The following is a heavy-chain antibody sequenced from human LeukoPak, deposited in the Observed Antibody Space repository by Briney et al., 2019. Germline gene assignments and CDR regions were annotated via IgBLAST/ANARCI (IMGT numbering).Heavy chain of an antibody. Sequence: PGGSLRLSCAASGFTVSTNYMSWVRQAPGKGLEWDSVIYSGASTYYADSVKGRFTISRDNSKNTLYLQMNSLRAEDTAVYYCASGDTAMALLEYWGQGTLSPSPQ. J-gene: IGHJ4*02. CDR3: ASGDTAMALLEY. CDR2: IYSGAST. D-gene: IGHD5-18*01. V-gene: IGHV3-66*01. CDR1: GFTVSTNY.